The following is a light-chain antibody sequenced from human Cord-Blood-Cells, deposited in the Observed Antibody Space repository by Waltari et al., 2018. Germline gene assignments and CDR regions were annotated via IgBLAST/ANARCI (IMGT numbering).Light chain of an antibody. CDR2: AAS. V-gene: IGKV1-39*01. CDR3: QQSYSTPYT. CDR1: QSISSY. Sequence: DIKMLQSPSSLSASVGDRVTITCLASQSISSYLNWYQQKPGKAPKLLIYAASSLQSGIPSRFSGSGSGTDFTLTISSLQPEDFATYYCQQSYSTPYTFGQGTKLEIK. J-gene: IGKJ2*01.